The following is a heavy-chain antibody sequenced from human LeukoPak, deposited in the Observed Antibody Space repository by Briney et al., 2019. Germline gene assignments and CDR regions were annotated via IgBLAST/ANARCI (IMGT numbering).Heavy chain of an antibody. CDR2: ISGTGGSI. CDR1: GFTFSDHY. D-gene: IGHD2-8*01. V-gene: IGHV3-23*01. Sequence: PGGSLRLSCAASGFTFSDHYMDWVRQAPGKGLEWVSAISGTGGSIDYADSVKGRFTISRDNSKYTLYLQMNSLRAEDTAVYYCAKDLLMGSFDYWGQGTLVTVSS. J-gene: IGHJ4*02. CDR3: AKDLLMGSFDY.